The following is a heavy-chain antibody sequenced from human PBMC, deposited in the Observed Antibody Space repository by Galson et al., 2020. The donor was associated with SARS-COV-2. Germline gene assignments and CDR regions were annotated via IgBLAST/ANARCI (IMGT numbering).Heavy chain of an antibody. V-gene: IGHV5-51*01. Sequence: GESLKISCKASGYTFIKYWIGWVRQMPGKGLEWMGIIYPGDSDTRYSPSFQGQVIISADRSITTAYLQLSGLKASDTAIYYCARNSDESRSPFYFNYWGQGTPVTVST. CDR2: IYPGDSDT. CDR1: GYTFIKYW. J-gene: IGHJ4*02. D-gene: IGHD3-10*01. CDR3: ARNSDESRSPFYFNY.